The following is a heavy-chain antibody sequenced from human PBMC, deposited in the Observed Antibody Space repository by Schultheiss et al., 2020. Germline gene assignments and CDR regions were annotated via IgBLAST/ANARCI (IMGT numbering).Heavy chain of an antibody. J-gene: IGHJ6*03. Sequence: GGSLRLSCAASGFTFSSYGMHWVRQAPGKGLEWVAVISYDGSNKYYADSVKGRFTISRDNSKNTLYLQMNSLRAEDTAVYYCARAPNIVATTYDYYYYMDVWGKGTTVTVAS. CDR1: GFTFSSYG. D-gene: IGHD5-12*01. CDR2: ISYDGSNK. CDR3: ARAPNIVATTYDYYYYMDV. V-gene: IGHV3-30*03.